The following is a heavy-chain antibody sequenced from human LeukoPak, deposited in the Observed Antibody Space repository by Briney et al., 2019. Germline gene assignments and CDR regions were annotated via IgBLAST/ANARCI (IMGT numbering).Heavy chain of an antibody. CDR2: IKQDGSEK. CDR1: GFTFSSYW. J-gene: IGHJ4*02. D-gene: IGHD3-10*01. V-gene: IGHV3-7*01. Sequence: SGGSLRLSCAASGFTFSSYWMSWVRQAPGKGLEWVANIKQDGSEKYYVDSVKGRFTISRDNAKNSLYLQMNSLRAEDTAVYYCALTVYGSGSYWDYWGQGTLVTVSS. CDR3: ALTVYGSGSYWDY.